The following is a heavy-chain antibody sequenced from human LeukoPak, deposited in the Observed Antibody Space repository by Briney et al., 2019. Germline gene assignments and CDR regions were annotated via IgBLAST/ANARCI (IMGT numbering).Heavy chain of an antibody. CDR1: GYTFTGYY. D-gene: IGHD2-2*01. CDR3: AKDVGEFCSSRNCYASDY. J-gene: IGHJ4*02. V-gene: IGHV1-2*02. Sequence: GASVKVSCTASGYTFTGYYIHWVRQAPGQGLEWMGWINGDTNYAQKFQGRVTMTRDTSISTAYMELSSLRSDDTAVYYCAKDVGEFCSSRNCYASDYWGQGTLVTVST. CDR2: INGDT.